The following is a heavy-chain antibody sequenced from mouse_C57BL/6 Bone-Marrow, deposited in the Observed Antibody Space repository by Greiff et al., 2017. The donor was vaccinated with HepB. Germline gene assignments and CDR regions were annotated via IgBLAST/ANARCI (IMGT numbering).Heavy chain of an antibody. CDR2: INSDGGST. D-gene: IGHD1-1*01. CDR1: EYEFPSHD. CDR3: ARLPVPITAGVEGNFDV. V-gene: IGHV5-2*01. J-gene: IGHJ1*03. Sequence: VQLKESGGGLVQPGESLKLSCESNEYEFPSHDMSWVRKTPEKRLELVAAINSDGGSTYYPDTMERRFIISRDKTKKTLYLQMSSLRSEDTALYYCARLPVPITAGVEGNFDVWGTGTTVTVSS.